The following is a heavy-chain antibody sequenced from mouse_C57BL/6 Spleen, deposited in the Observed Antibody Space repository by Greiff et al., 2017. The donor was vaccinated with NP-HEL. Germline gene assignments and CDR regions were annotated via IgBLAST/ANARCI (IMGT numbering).Heavy chain of an antibody. CDR1: GYAFSSYW. Sequence: VQLQQSGAELVKPGASVKISCKASGYAFSSYWMNWVKQRPGKGLEWIGQIYPGDGDTNYNGKFKGKATLTADKSSSTAYMQLSSLTSEDSAVYFCAREDYGGSSFDYWGKGTMVTVSA. D-gene: IGHD1-1*01. V-gene: IGHV1-80*01. CDR3: AREDYGGSSFDY. CDR2: IYPGDGDT. J-gene: IGHJ3*01.